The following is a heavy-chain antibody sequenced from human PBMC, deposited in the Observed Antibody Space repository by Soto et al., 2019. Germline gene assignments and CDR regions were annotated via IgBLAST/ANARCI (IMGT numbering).Heavy chain of an antibody. D-gene: IGHD4-4*01. CDR3: AGAPFLQYFYMDV. J-gene: IGHJ6*03. CDR1: GYSFTSYD. V-gene: IGHV1-8*01. CDR2: MNPNSGNT. Sequence: VASVKVSCKASGYSFTSYDINWVRQATGQGLEWMGWMNPNSGNTDYTQKFQGRVTMTRDTSKSTAYMELSSLRSEDTAVYYCAGAPFLQYFYMDVWGKGTTVTVSS.